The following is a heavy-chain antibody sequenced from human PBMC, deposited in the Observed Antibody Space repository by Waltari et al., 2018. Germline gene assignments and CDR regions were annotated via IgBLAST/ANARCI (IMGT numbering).Heavy chain of an antibody. CDR3: ARLIGGTLTEYYQ. CDR1: VFTLRSHW. D-gene: IGHD1-26*01. CDR2: RKEDGSEK. V-gene: IGHV3-7*01. J-gene: IGHJ1*01. Sequence: EVQLMESGGGLVRPGGCLSLSCACSVFTLRSHWLTGLGRAPGKGLEWVANRKEDGSEKYYVDSVKVRFTISRDNAKNSLYLQMNSLRVEDAAVYYCARLIGGTLTEYYQWGQGTLVTVPS.